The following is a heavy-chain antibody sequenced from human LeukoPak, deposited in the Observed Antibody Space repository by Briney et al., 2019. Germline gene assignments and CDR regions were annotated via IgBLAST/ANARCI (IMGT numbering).Heavy chain of an antibody. CDR2: ISWNSGSI. D-gene: IGHD2-8*01. CDR3: ARASRTNIAFDI. J-gene: IGHJ3*02. Sequence: GGSLRLSCAASGFTFSSYSMNWVRQAPGKGLEWVSGISWNSGSIGYADSVKGRFTISRDNAKNSLYLQMNSLRAEDTAVYYCARASRTNIAFDIWGQGTMVTVSS. CDR1: GFTFSSYS. V-gene: IGHV3-20*04.